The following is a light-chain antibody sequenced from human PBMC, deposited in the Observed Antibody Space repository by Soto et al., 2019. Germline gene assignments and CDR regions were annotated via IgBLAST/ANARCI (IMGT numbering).Light chain of an antibody. CDR1: STDIGGYNF. CDR3: SSYRGRNNVDV. Sequence: QSALTQPPAASVSPGQSVTISCTGTSTDIGGYNFVSWYQQHPGKAPKLIIYEVTKRPSGVPDRFSGSKFGNTASLTVSGLQPEDEAEYYCSSYRGRNNVDVFGSGTK. V-gene: IGLV2-8*01. J-gene: IGLJ1*01. CDR2: EVT.